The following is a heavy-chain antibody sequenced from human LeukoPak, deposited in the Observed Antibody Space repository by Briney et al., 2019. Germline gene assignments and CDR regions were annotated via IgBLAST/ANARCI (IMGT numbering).Heavy chain of an antibody. CDR3: ARTAQYSSSSGYWFDP. CDR1: GYSFTSYW. Sequence: GESLKISCKGFGYSFTSYWIGWVRQMPGKGLEWVGIIYPGDSDTRYSPSFQGQVTISADKSISTAYLQWSSLKASDTAMYYCARTAQYSSSSGYWFDPWGQGTLVTVSS. J-gene: IGHJ5*02. V-gene: IGHV5-51*01. CDR2: IYPGDSDT. D-gene: IGHD6-6*01.